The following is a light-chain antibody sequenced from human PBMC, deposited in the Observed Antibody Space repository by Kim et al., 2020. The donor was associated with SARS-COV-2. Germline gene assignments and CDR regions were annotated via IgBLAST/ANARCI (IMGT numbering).Light chain of an antibody. CDR3: QQSYSLPPT. Sequence: DIQMTQSPSSVSASVGDSVTMTCRASRGISTWLAWYQQKPGKAPNLLIYAASGLQSEVPSRFSGSGSGTVFTLTINSLQPEDIGTYFCQQSYSLPPTFGPGTKVDIK. J-gene: IGKJ3*01. V-gene: IGKV1-12*01. CDR2: AAS. CDR1: RGISTW.